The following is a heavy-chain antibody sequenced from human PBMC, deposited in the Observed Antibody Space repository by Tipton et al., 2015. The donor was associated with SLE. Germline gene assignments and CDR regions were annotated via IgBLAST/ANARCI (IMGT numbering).Heavy chain of an antibody. D-gene: IGHD3-10*01. CDR1: GYSIISGYF. CDR2: IYHSGST. V-gene: IGHV4-38-2*01. J-gene: IGHJ1*01. Sequence: TLSLTCAVSGYSIISGYFWGWIRQPPGRGLEWIGNIYHSGSTYYNPSLKSRVTISVDTSKNQFSLKLSSVTAADTAVYYCARAVHGDSRVQHWGQGTLVTVSS. CDR3: ARAVHGDSRVQH.